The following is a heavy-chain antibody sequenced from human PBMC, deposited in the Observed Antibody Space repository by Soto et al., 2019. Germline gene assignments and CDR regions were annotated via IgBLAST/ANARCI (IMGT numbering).Heavy chain of an antibody. V-gene: IGHV3-21*06. CDR1: GFTFTRYS. CDR3: ARESEDLTSNFDY. CDR2: ISSTTNYI. J-gene: IGHJ4*02. Sequence: LRLSCAASGFTFTRYSMNWVRQAPGKGLEWVSPISSTTNYIYYGDSMKGRFTISRDNAKNSLYLEMNSLRAEDTAVYYCARESEDLTSNFDYWGQGTLVTVSS.